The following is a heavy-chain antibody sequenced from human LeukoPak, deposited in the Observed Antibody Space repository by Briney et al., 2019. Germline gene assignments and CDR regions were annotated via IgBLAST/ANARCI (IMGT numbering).Heavy chain of an antibody. CDR2: ISGSGGST. J-gene: IGHJ4*02. V-gene: IGHV3-23*01. D-gene: IGHD6-13*01. CDR3: AKDVAAAGVYYFDY. CDR1: GSTFSSYA. Sequence: GGSLRLSCAASGSTFSSYAMSWVRQAPGKGLEWVSAISGSGGSTYYADSVKGRFTISRDNSKNTLYLQMNSLRAEDTAVYYCAKDVAAAGVYYFDYWGQGTLVTVSS.